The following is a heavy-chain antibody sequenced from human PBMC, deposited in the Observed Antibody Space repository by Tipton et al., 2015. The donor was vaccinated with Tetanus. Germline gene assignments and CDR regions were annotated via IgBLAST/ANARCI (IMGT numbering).Heavy chain of an antibody. CDR2: INHSGTT. D-gene: IGHD4-17*01. V-gene: IGHV4-34*01. CDR3: ARPSTTVTPRAFDV. Sequence: GLVKPSKTLSLTCSVSGGSFSGYLWSWVRQPSGKGLEWIGEINHSGTTNYNPSLKSRVTISVDTSKNQFSLKLTSVTAADAAVYYCARPSTTVTPRAFDVWGQGTMVTVSS. J-gene: IGHJ3*01. CDR1: GGSFSGYL.